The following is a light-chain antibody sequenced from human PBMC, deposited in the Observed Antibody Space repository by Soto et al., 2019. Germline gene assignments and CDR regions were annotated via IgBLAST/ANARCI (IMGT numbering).Light chain of an antibody. CDR1: QTVDSRY. V-gene: IGKV3-20*01. CDR2: GVS. J-gene: IGKJ3*01. CDR3: QQYGSTPPFT. Sequence: EIVLTQSPGTLSLSPGERATLSCRASQTVDSRYLAWYQQKPGQAPRLLIYGVSSRATGIPDRFRGSGSGTDFTLTISGLEPEEYAVYFCQQYGSTPPFTFGPGTKLDVK.